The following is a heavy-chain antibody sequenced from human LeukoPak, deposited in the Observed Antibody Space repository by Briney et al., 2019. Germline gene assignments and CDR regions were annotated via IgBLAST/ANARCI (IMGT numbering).Heavy chain of an antibody. Sequence: ASVKVSCKASGYTFTGHYLHWVRQAPGQGLEWMGWINANSGGTKYAQNFQGWVTMTRDTSTSTAYMELSRLTSAATAVYYCAREYSTSWFDSWGQGTLVTVSS. D-gene: IGHD2/OR15-2a*01. J-gene: IGHJ5*01. CDR1: GYTFTGHY. V-gene: IGHV1-2*04. CDR3: AREYSTSWFDS. CDR2: INANSGGT.